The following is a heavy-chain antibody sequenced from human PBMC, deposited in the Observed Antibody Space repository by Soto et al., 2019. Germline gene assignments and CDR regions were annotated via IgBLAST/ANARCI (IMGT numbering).Heavy chain of an antibody. D-gene: IGHD3-10*01. CDR1: GFTLRSYW. Sequence: EEQLVASGGGLVQPGGSLRLSCAASGFTLRSYWMSWVRQAPGKGLEWLATIKTDASEKKYVDSVKGRFTVFRDNAKNSLYLQMDSLRAEDTAVYHCARDSGYGSGKSVNHYLDCWGRGTLVTVSS. V-gene: IGHV3-7*01. CDR3: ARDSGYGSGKSVNHYLDC. CDR2: IKTDASEK. J-gene: IGHJ4*01.